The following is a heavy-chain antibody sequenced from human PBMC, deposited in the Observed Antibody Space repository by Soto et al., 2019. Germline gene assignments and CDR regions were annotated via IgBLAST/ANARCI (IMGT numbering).Heavy chain of an antibody. CDR1: GGSIISSSYY. CDR3: ARLRPPGNWFDP. Sequence: PSETLSLTCIVSGGSIISSSYYWVWIRQPPGKGLEWIGDVYYSGTTHYIPSLKSRVTIPVDTSKNQFSLRLSSVTAADTAVYYCARLRPPGNWFDPWGQGTLVTVSS. J-gene: IGHJ5*02. V-gene: IGHV4-39*01. CDR2: VYYSGTT.